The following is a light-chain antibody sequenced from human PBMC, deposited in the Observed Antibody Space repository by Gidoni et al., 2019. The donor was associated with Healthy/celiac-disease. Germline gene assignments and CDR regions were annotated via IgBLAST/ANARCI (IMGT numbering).Light chain of an antibody. CDR2: KAS. J-gene: IGKJ1*01. V-gene: IGKV1-5*03. Sequence: DIQMTQSPSSLSASVGDRVTITCRASQSISSWLAWYQQKPGRAPKLLIYKASRLEGGVSSRFSGSGSGPEFTLTISSLQPDDFATYYCHQYSDYPLTFGQGTKVEIK. CDR1: QSISSW. CDR3: HQYSDYPLT.